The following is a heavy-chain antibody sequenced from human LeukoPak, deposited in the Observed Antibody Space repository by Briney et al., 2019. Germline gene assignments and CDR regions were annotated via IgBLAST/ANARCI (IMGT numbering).Heavy chain of an antibody. J-gene: IGHJ6*03. CDR2: IYYSGST. Sequence: PSVTLSLTCTLSVRSISSSRYYGGWIRQPRREGLEWYGCIYYSGSTYYNPSLKSRVTISVDTSKNQFSLKLSSVTAADTAVYYCARHIPLDDDYHYYMDVWGKGTTVTVSS. D-gene: IGHD2-21*01. CDR1: VRSISSSRYY. V-gene: IGHV4-39*01. CDR3: ARHIPLDDDYHYYMDV.